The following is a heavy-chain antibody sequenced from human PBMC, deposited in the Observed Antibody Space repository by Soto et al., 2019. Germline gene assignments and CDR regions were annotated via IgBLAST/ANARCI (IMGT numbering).Heavy chain of an antibody. D-gene: IGHD6-13*01. CDR2: ITSNGNYT. J-gene: IGHJ4*02. CDR1: GFTFSSYA. CDR3: AKFGIAAAAY. V-gene: IGHV3-64*01. Sequence: GGSLRLSCAASGFTFSSYAMHWVRQAPGKGLEYVSVITSNGNYTDYASSVKGRFTISRDNSKNTLYLQMGSLRAEDMAVYYCAKFGIAAAAYWGQGTLVTVSS.